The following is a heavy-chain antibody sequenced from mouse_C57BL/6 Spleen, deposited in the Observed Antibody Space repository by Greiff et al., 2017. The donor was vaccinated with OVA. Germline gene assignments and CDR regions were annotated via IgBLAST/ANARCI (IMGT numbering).Heavy chain of an antibody. D-gene: IGHD1-1*01. CDR1: GYTFTSYW. CDR2: IHPTSGST. J-gene: IGHJ2*01. Sequence: QVQLKQPGAELVKPGASVKLSCKASGYTFTSYWMHWVKQRPGQGLEWIGMIHPTSGSTNYNEKFKSKAPLPVDKSSSTAYMQHSSLTSEDAAVYYCARSTYYVGLDDWGKGATLTASS. CDR3: ARSTYYVGLDD. V-gene: IGHV1-64*01.